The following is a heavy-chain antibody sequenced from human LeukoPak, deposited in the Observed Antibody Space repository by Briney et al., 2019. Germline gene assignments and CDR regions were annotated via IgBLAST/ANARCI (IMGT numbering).Heavy chain of an antibody. CDR3: ARGPSSIAAPMEYYYYGMDV. CDR1: RFTFSDYY. J-gene: IGHJ6*02. V-gene: IGHV3-11*01. Sequence: GGSLRLSCAASRFTFSDYYMSWIRQAPGEGLEWVSYISSSGSTIYYADSAKGPFTLSRDNAKNSLYLQMNSLRAEDTAVYYCARGPSSIAAPMEYYYYGMDVWGQGTTVTVSS. CDR2: ISSSGSTI. D-gene: IGHD6-6*01.